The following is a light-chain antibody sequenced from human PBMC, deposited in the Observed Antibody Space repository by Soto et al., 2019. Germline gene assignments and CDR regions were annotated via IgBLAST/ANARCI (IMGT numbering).Light chain of an antibody. CDR2: GAS. V-gene: IGKV3-20*01. Sequence: EIGLTQSPGTRSLSPGERATLSCRAIQSVSSSYLAWYQQKPGQAPRLLIYGASSRATGIPDRFSGSGSGTDFTLTISRLEPEDFAVYYCQQYGSSPLVTFGGGTKVEIK. CDR3: QQYGSSPLVT. J-gene: IGKJ4*01. CDR1: QSVSSSY.